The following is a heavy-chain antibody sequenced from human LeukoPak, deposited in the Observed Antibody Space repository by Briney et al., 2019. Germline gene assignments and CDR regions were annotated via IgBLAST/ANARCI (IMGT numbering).Heavy chain of an antibody. J-gene: IGHJ5*02. D-gene: IGHD3-22*01. V-gene: IGHV3-23*01. CDR1: GFTFSSYA. CDR2: ISGSGGST. CDR3: VKRDYNGGSGFFYGSDS. Sequence: GGSLRLSCAASGFTFSSYAMSWVRQAPGKGLEWVSGISGSGGSTYYADSVKGRFTISRDNSKNTLYVQMNSLRAEDTAVYYCVKRDYNGGSGFFYGSDSWGQGTLGT.